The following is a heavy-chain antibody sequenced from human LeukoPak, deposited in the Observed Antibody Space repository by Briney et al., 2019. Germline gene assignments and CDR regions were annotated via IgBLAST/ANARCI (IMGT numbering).Heavy chain of an antibody. D-gene: IGHD5-12*01. CDR1: GFTFSSFE. CDR3: ARGGLYGYDVFDY. CDR2: ISGSGRTM. J-gene: IGHJ4*02. Sequence: PGGSLRLSCAASGFTFSSFEMNWVRQAPGKGLEWVSYISGSGRTMYYADSVKGRFTISRDNAKNSLYLQMNSLRVEDTAVYHCARGGLYGYDVFDYWGQGTLVTVSS. V-gene: IGHV3-48*03.